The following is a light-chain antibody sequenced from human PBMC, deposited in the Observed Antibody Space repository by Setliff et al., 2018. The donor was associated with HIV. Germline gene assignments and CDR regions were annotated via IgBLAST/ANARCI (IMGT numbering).Light chain of an antibody. V-gene: IGLV1-40*01. CDR3: QSYDSSLSAWV. CDR2: GNN. J-gene: IGLJ3*02. CDR1: SSNIGAPYD. Sequence: QSALAQPPSVSGAPGQRVTVSCTGDSSNIGAPYDVHWYQHLPGTAPKLLIYGNNNRPSGVPDRFSGSKSGTSASLAISGLQAEDEADYYCQSYDSSLSAWVFGGGTQRTVL.